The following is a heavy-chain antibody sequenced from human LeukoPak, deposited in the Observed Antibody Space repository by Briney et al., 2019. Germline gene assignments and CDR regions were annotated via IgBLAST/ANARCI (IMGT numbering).Heavy chain of an antibody. V-gene: IGHV3-11*01. CDR2: ISNSGGTT. J-gene: IGHJ4*02. CDR3: AKDIVAAGLFFDY. Sequence: GGSLRLSCAASGFIFSEYYMGWIRQAPGKGLEWVSYISNSGGTTYYADSVKGRFTISRDDAKNSLFLQMNSLRAEDTAVYYCAKDIVAAGLFFDYWGQGILVTVSS. CDR1: GFIFSEYY. D-gene: IGHD6-13*01.